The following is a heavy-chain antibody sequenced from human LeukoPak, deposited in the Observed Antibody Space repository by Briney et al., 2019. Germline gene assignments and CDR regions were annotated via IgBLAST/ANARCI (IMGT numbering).Heavy chain of an antibody. CDR2: VSTGVGTT. D-gene: IGHD1-1*01. CDR1: GFTFSSDA. V-gene: IGHV3-23*01. CDR3: AAGKYFFDY. J-gene: IGHJ4*02. Sequence: GRSLRLSCAASGFTFSSDAMSWVRQAPGKGLEWVSTVSTGVGTTSYADSVKGRFTLSRDNSKNTLSLQMHSLRAEDTAVYYCAAGKYFFDYWGQGALVTVSS.